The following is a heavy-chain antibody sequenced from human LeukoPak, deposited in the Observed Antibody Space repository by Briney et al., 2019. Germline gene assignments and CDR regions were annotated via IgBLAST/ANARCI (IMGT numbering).Heavy chain of an antibody. Sequence: GGSLRLSCAASGFTFSSYARSWVRQAPGKGLEWVSAISCSGGSTYYADSVKGRFTISRDNSKNTLYLQMNSLSAEDTAVYYCAKGYCSSTSCSGDYWGQGTLVTVSS. V-gene: IGHV3-23*01. CDR2: ISCSGGST. CDR3: AKGYCSSTSCSGDY. J-gene: IGHJ4*02. CDR1: GFTFSSYA. D-gene: IGHD2-2*01.